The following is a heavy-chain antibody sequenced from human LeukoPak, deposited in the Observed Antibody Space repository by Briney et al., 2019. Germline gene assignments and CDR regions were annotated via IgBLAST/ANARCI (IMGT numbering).Heavy chain of an antibody. V-gene: IGHV1-8*03. CDR1: GYTFTNYH. D-gene: IGHD6-25*01. J-gene: IGHJ4*02. CDR3: ARTTSFTASGYDY. Sequence: ASVKVSCKPSGYTFTNYHINWVRQATGQGLEWVGWMNPNNGDSGYAQKFQGRVTITRDTSISTSYMELRSLISDDTAVYFCARTTSFTASGYDYWGQGTLVTVSS. CDR2: MNPNNGDS.